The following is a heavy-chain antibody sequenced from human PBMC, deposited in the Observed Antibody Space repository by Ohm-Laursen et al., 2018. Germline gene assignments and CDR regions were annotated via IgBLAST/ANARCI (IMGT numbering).Heavy chain of an antibody. CDR1: GYTFTTHY. Sequence: ASVKVSCKASGYTFTTHYIHWVRQAPGQGLEWMGIISPSGGSTKYAQKFQGRVTMTRDTSTSTVYMELSSLRSEDTAVYYCARDLGLVGTNWGYYFNYWGQGTLVTVSS. D-gene: IGHD7-27*01. V-gene: IGHV1-46*01. CDR2: ISPSGGST. J-gene: IGHJ4*02. CDR3: ARDLGLVGTNWGYYFNY.